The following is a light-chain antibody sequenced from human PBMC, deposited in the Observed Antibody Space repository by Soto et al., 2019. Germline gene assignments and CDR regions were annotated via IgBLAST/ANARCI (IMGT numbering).Light chain of an antibody. Sequence: QSALTQPASVSGSPGQSITISCTGTSSDVGGYNYVSWYQQHPGKAPKLMIYDVSNRPSGVSDRFSGSKSGNTATLTISGLHAEDEADYYCSSYTSSSLYVFGTGTKLTAL. V-gene: IGLV2-14*01. CDR2: DVS. J-gene: IGLJ1*01. CDR1: SSDVGGYNY. CDR3: SSYTSSSLYV.